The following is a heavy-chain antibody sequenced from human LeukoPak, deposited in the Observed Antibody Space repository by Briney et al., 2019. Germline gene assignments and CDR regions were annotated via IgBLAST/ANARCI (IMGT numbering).Heavy chain of an antibody. Sequence: SETLSLTCSVSGGSISSSSSYWGWIRQPPGKGLEWIGSIYYSGSTYYNPSLKSRVTMSVDTSKNQFSLKLSSVTAADTAVYFCARDDYYDSSGYRNAFDIWGQGTMVTVSS. CDR1: GGSISSSSSY. V-gene: IGHV4-39*07. CDR3: ARDDYYDSSGYRNAFDI. D-gene: IGHD3-22*01. CDR2: IYYSGST. J-gene: IGHJ3*02.